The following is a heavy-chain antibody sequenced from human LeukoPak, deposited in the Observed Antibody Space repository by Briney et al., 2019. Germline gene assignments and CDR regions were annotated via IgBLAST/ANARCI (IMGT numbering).Heavy chain of an antibody. D-gene: IGHD3-22*01. V-gene: IGHV3-53*01. CDR2: IYSGGST. Sequence: PGGSLRLSCAASGFTVSSNYMSWVRQAPGKGLEWVSVIYSGGSTYYADSVKGRFTISRDNSKNTLYLQMNSLRDEDTAVYYCARGEYYYDSSGYYQSYYFDYWGQGTLVTVTS. CDR3: ARGEYYYDSSGYYQSYYFDY. J-gene: IGHJ4*02. CDR1: GFTVSSNY.